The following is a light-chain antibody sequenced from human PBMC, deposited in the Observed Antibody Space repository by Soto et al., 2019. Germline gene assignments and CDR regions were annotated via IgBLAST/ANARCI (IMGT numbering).Light chain of an antibody. V-gene: IGKV3-15*01. Sequence: EIVLTQSPDTLSLSPGERATLSCRASQSVSTNLAWYQQKPGQVPSLLIYGASTRASGIPARFSGSGSETEFTLTIGSLQSEDFAVYYCQQYSSSPSFGQGTRLQIK. CDR1: QSVSTN. CDR3: QQYSSSPS. J-gene: IGKJ5*01. CDR2: GAS.